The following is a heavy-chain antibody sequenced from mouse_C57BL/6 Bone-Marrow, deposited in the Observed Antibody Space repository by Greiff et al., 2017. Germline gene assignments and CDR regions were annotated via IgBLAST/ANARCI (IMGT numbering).Heavy chain of an antibody. CDR2: IDPSDSYT. D-gene: IGHD1-1*01. V-gene: IGHV1-50*01. CDR3: ARWGLFITTVVEAMDY. CDR1: GYTFTSYW. Sequence: VQLQQPGAELVKPGASVKLSCKASGYTFTSYWMQWVKQRPGQGLEWIGEIDPSDSYTNSNHKFKGKATLTVDTSSSTAYRQLSSLKSEDSAVYYCARWGLFITTVVEAMDYWGQGTSVTVSS. J-gene: IGHJ4*01.